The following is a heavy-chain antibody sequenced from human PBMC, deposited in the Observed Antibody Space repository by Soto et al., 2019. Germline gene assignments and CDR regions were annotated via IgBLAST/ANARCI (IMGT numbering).Heavy chain of an antibody. V-gene: IGHV4-39*01. CDR3: ARHKTAYYFDY. J-gene: IGHJ4*02. Sequence: SDTLSLTCTVSGGSISSSSYYWGWIRQPPGKGLEWIGSIYYSGSTYYNPSLKSRVTISVDTSKNQFSLKLSSVTAADTAVYYCARHKTAYYFDYWGQGTLVTVSS. CDR1: GGSISSSSYY. CDR2: IYYSGST.